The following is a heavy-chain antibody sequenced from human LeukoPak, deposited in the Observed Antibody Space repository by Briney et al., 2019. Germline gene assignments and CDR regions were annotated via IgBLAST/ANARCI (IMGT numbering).Heavy chain of an antibody. V-gene: IGHV3-48*02. CDR2: ISDSSSTI. CDR1: GFIFSTYG. Sequence: GESLRLSCAASGFIFSTYGMNWVRQAPGKGLEWVSYISDSSSTIYYADSVKGRFTISRDNAKNSLYLQMNSLRDEDTAVYYCARDCSGSYLRYYFDYWGQGTLVTVSS. D-gene: IGHD1-26*01. CDR3: ARDCSGSYLRYYFDY. J-gene: IGHJ4*02.